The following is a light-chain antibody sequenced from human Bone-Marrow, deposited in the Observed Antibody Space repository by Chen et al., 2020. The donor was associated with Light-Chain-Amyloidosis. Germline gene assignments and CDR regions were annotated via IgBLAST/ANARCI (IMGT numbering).Light chain of an antibody. CDR2: EVE. V-gene: IGLV2-23*02. CDR3: CSYAGASTYV. J-gene: IGLJ1*01. CDR1: RSDMGSFNL. Sequence: QSALTQPASVAGSPGQSITISCTGTRSDMGSFNLVSWYQHHPDKAPKLIIYEVEKRPSGVSNRFSGSRSGNAASLTISGHQADDEAAYSCCSYAGASTYVFGTGTEVTVL.